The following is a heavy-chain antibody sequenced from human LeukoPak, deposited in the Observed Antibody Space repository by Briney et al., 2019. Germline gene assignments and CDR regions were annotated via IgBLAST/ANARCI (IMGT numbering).Heavy chain of an antibody. D-gene: IGHD3-10*01. CDR3: ARDFSGEFDY. V-gene: IGHV3-7*01. Sequence: GGSLRLSCAASGFTFNSYWMNWVRQAPGKGLEWVANIKQDGTEKYYVDSVKGRFTISRDNAKNSLYLQMNSLRAEDTAVYYCARDFSGEFDYWGQGTLVTVSS. J-gene: IGHJ4*02. CDR1: GFTFNSYW. CDR2: IKQDGTEK.